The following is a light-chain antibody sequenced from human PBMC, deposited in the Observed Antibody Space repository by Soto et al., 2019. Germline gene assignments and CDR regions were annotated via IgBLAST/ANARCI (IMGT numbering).Light chain of an antibody. CDR1: SSDVGNYKY. V-gene: IGLV2-8*01. Sequence: QSALTQSPSASGSPGQSVTISCTGTSSDVGNYKYVSWYQQHPGKAPKLMIYEVSKRPSGVPDRFSGSKSGITASLTVSGLQVEDEADYYCSSYAGSNLWVFGGGTKLTV. J-gene: IGLJ3*02. CDR3: SSYAGSNLWV. CDR2: EVS.